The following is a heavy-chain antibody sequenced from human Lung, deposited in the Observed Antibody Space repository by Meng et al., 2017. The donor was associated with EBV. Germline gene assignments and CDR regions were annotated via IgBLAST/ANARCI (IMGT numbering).Heavy chain of an antibody. CDR2: INYSGIT. Sequence: QGQLQRWGAGMLKPSETLALPCCVSGRSFSSPYWSWIRQPPGKGLEWIGQINYSGITNYNPSLKSRVTISVDTSKNQFSLSLNSVTAADTAVYYCARGGTSSAPFDYWGQGTLVTVSS. CDR1: GRSFSSPY. V-gene: IGHV4-34*01. D-gene: IGHD2-2*01. CDR3: ARGGTSSAPFDY. J-gene: IGHJ4*02.